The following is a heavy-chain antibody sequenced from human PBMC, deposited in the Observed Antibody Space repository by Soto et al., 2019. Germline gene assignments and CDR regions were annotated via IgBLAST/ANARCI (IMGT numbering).Heavy chain of an antibody. CDR3: AREADCSGGSCYSVSRAFDI. CDR2: IIPILGIA. CDR1: GGTFSSYT. D-gene: IGHD2-15*01. V-gene: IGHV1-69*04. Sequence: ASVKVSCKASGGTFSSYTISWVRQSPGQGLEWMGRIIPILGIANYAQKFQGRVTITADKSTSTAYMELSSLRSEDTAVYYCAREADCSGGSCYSVSRAFDIWGQGTMVTVSS. J-gene: IGHJ3*02.